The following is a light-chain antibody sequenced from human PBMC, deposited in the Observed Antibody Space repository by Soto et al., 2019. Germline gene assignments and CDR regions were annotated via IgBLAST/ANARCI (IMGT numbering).Light chain of an antibody. V-gene: IGLV1-40*01. CDR3: LSFDSSLSVV. CDR1: SSNIGAGYD. J-gene: IGLJ2*01. Sequence: QSVLTQPPSVSGAPGQRVTISCTGSSSNIGAGYDVHWYQQLPGRAPKPLIYGNTNRPSGVPDRFSGSKAGTSASLAITGLQAEDEDDYYCLSFDSSLSVVFGGGTQLTVL. CDR2: GNT.